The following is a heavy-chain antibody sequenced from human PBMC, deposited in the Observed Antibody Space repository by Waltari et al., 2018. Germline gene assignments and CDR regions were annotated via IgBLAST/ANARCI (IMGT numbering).Heavy chain of an antibody. CDR1: GGTFSSYA. J-gene: IGHJ6*03. V-gene: IGHV1-69*05. CDR2: IIPIFGTA. Sequence: QVQLVQSGAEVKKPGSSVKVSCKASGGTFSSYAISWVRQAPGQGLEWMGGIIPIFGTANYAQKFQGRVTITTDESTSTAYMELSSLRSEDTAVYYCASLFAARRVVPHYYYYMDVWGKGTTVTVSS. D-gene: IGHD3-3*01. CDR3: ASLFAARRVVPHYYYYMDV.